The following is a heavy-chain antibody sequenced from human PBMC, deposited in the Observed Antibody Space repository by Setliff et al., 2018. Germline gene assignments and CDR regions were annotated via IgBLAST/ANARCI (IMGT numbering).Heavy chain of an antibody. CDR2: IYYSGTA. Sequence: SETLSLACTVSGGSISSSSYQWGWVRQTPGKGLEWIGSIYYSGTAYYNPSLKSRVTISVDTSKNQFSLQVTSVTATVTAVYYCARHEFVGGYYGSVTYRHFDYWGQGILVTVSS. CDR1: GGSISSSSYQ. CDR3: ARHEFVGGYYGSVTYRHFDY. V-gene: IGHV4-39*01. D-gene: IGHD3-10*01. J-gene: IGHJ4*02.